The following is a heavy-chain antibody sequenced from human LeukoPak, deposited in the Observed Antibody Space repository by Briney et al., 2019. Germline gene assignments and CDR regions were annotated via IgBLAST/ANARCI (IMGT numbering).Heavy chain of an antibody. J-gene: IGHJ4*02. Sequence: PGGSLRLSCAASGFTVSSNYMSWVRQAPGKGLEWVSVIYSGGSTYYADSVKGRFTISGDNSKNTLYLQMNSLRAEDTAVYYCARDPNYYGSGSYFDYWGQGTLVTVSS. V-gene: IGHV3-66*02. CDR3: ARDPNYYGSGSYFDY. CDR1: GFTVSSNY. CDR2: IYSGGST. D-gene: IGHD3-10*01.